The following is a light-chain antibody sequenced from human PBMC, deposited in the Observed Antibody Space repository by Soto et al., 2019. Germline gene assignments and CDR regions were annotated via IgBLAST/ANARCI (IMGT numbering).Light chain of an antibody. Sequence: DIVMTQSPDSLAVSLGEKATINCRSSQSLFFSSSNNNYLAWYQQKAGKSPKLLIYWASTRESAVPDRFSGSWSRTVFTLTITGLKGEDVEGYLCQKQFATPVSFCGVIKVQI. J-gene: IGKJ4*01. CDR1: QSLFFSSSNNNY. V-gene: IGKV4-1*01. CDR2: WAS. CDR3: QKQFATPVS.